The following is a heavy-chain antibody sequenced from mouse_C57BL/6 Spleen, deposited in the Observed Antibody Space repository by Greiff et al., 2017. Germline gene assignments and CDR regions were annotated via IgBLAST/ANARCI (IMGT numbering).Heavy chain of an antibody. Sequence: EVKLVESGGGLVKPGGSLKLSCAASGFTFSSYTMSWVRQTPEKRLEWVATISGGGGNTYYPDSVKGRFTISRDNATNTLYLQMSSLRSEDTALYYGARQLWGYAMDYWGQGTSVTVSS. CDR2: ISGGGGNT. D-gene: IGHD4-1*01. J-gene: IGHJ4*01. CDR1: GFTFSSYT. CDR3: ARQLWGYAMDY. V-gene: IGHV5-9*01.